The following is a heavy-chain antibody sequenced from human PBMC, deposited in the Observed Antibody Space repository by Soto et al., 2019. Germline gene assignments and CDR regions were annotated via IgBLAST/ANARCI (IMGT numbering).Heavy chain of an antibody. CDR2: SSSSSSYI. J-gene: IGHJ6*02. Sequence: EVQLVESGGGLVKPGGSLRLSCAASGFTLSSYSMNWVRQAPGKGLEWVSSSSSSSSYIYYADSVKRRFTISRDNAKNLVYQQSNSLRAEDTAVYYCARDTGALTYYYDSSGGYYGMDVWCQGTTGTVSS. CDR3: ARDTGALTYYYDSSGGYYGMDV. CDR1: GFTLSSYS. D-gene: IGHD3-22*01. V-gene: IGHV3-21*01.